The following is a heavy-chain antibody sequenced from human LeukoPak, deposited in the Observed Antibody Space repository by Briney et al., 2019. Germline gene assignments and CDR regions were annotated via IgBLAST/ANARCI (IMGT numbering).Heavy chain of an antibody. CDR2: TYYRSTWYN. J-gene: IGHJ5*02. CDR1: GDSVSSSSVT. CDR3: ARRLTQYDCFDP. Sequence: SQTLSLTCAISGDSVSSSSVTWNWIRQSPSRGLEWLGRTYYRSTWYNDYAVSVRGRIAVNPDTSKNQFSLHLNSVTPEDTAVYYCARRLTQYDCFDPWGQGILVTVSS. V-gene: IGHV6-1*01. D-gene: IGHD2-2*01.